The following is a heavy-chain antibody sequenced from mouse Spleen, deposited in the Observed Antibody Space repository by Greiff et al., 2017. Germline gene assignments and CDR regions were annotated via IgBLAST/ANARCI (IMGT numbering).Heavy chain of an antibody. J-gene: IGHJ3*01. D-gene: IGHD1-1*01. Sequence: QVQLQQSGAELVRPGSSVKLSCKASGYTFTSYWMDWVKQRPGQGLEWIGNIYPSDSETHYNQKFKDKATLTVDKSSSTAYMQLSSLTSEDSAVYYCARERAYYYDGSSGFAYWGQGTLVTVSA. CDR3: ARERAYYYDGSSGFAY. V-gene: IGHV1-61*01. CDR1: GYTFTSYW. CDR2: IYPSDSET.